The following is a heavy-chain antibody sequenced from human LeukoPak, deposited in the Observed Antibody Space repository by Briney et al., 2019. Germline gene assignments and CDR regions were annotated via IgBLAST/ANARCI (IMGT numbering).Heavy chain of an antibody. Sequence: SETLSLTCTVSGGSISSYYWSWIRQPPGKGLEWIGYIYYSGSTNYNPSLKSRVTISVDTSKNQFSLKLSSVTAADTAVYYCAREKCSSTSCLPYYFDYWGQGTLVTVSS. V-gene: IGHV4-59*01. CDR1: GGSISSYY. CDR3: AREKCSSTSCLPYYFDY. CDR2: IYYSGST. D-gene: IGHD2-2*01. J-gene: IGHJ4*02.